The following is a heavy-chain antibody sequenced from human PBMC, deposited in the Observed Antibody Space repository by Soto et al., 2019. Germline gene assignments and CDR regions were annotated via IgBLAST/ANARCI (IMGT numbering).Heavy chain of an antibody. V-gene: IGHV3-7*01. Sequence: GGSLRLSCAASGFTFSSYWMSWVRQAPGKGLEWVANIKQDGSEKYYVDSVKGRFTISRDNAKNSLYLQMNSLRAEDTAVYYCARESLREETYYYYYYYMDVWGKGTTVTVSS. CDR2: IKQDGSEK. J-gene: IGHJ6*03. CDR1: GFTFSSYW. D-gene: IGHD3-10*01. CDR3: ARESLREETYYYYYYYMDV.